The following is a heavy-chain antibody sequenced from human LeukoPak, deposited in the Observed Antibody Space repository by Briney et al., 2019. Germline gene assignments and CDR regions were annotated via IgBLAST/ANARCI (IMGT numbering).Heavy chain of an antibody. Sequence: ASVKVSCKASGYTFTGYYMHWVRQAPGQGLEWMGRINPNSGGTNYAQKFQGRVTMTRDTSISTAYMELSRLRSDDTAVYYCARGPANVDTAMVAPFDYWGQGTLVTGSS. CDR2: INPNSGGT. D-gene: IGHD5-18*01. CDR3: ARGPANVDTAMVAPFDY. J-gene: IGHJ4*02. CDR1: GYTFTGYY. V-gene: IGHV1-2*06.